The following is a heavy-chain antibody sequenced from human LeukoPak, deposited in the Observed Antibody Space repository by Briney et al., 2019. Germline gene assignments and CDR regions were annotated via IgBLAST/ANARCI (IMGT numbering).Heavy chain of an antibody. CDR1: GYTFTSYW. CDR3: ARDRGLLSSSYPDY. D-gene: IGHD6-6*01. Sequence: GESLKISCKGSGYTFTSYWIGWVRQMPGKGLEWMGIIYPGDSDTRYSPSFQGQVTISADKSISTAYLQWSSLRSEDTAVYYCARDRGLLSSSYPDYWGQGTLVTVSS. J-gene: IGHJ4*02. CDR2: IYPGDSDT. V-gene: IGHV5-51*01.